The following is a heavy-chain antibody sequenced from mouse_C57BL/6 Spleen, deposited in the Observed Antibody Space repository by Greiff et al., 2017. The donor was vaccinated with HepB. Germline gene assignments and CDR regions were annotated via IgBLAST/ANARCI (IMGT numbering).Heavy chain of an antibody. J-gene: IGHJ2*01. D-gene: IGHD1-1*01. V-gene: IGHV1-9*01. Sequence: QVHVKQSGAELMKPGASVKLSCKATGYTFTGYWIEWVKQRPGHGLEWIGEILPGSGSTNYNEKFKGKATFTADTSSNTAYMKLSSLTTEDSAIYYCSVGITTVVPTGFDYWGQGTTLTVSS. CDR3: SVGITTVVPTGFDY. CDR2: ILPGSGST. CDR1: GYTFTGYW.